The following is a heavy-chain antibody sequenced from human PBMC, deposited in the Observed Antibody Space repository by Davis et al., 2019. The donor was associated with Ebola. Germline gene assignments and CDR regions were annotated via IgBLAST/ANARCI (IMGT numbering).Heavy chain of an antibody. CDR3: ARVLPNWNDGGWFDP. CDR1: GFTFSDYY. D-gene: IGHD1-1*01. V-gene: IGHV3-11*01. Sequence: GESLKISCAASGFTFSDYYMSWIRQAPGKGLEWVSYISSSGSTIYYADSVKGRFTISRDNAKNSLYLQMNSLRAEDTAVYYCARVLPNWNDGGWFDPWGQGTLVTVSS. J-gene: IGHJ5*02. CDR2: ISSSGSTI.